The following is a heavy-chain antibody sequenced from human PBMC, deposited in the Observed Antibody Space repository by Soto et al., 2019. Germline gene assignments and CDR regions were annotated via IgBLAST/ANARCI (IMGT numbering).Heavy chain of an antibody. J-gene: IGHJ4*02. D-gene: IGHD6-19*01. CDR2: IKQDGSEK. Sequence: EVQLVESGGGLVQPGGSLRLSCAASGFTFSSYWMSWVRQAPGKGLEWVANIKQDGSEKYYVDSVKGRFTISRDNAKNSLYLQMNSLRAEDTAVYYCARFRGRQWLAPFDYWGQGTLFTVSS. V-gene: IGHV3-7*03. CDR3: ARFRGRQWLAPFDY. CDR1: GFTFSSYW.